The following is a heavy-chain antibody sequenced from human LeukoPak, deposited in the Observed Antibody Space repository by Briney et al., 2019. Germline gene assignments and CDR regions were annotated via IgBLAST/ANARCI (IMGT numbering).Heavy chain of an antibody. CDR3: AKDRLRGPATAIRAY. CDR2: ISGSGGST. CDR1: GFTFSSYG. Sequence: GGSLRLSCAASGFTFSSYGMHWVRQAPGKGLEWVSAISGSGGSTYYADSVKGRFTISRDNSKNTLYLQMNSLRAEDTAVYYCAKDRLRGPATAIRAYWGQGTLVTVSS. V-gene: IGHV3-23*01. J-gene: IGHJ4*02. D-gene: IGHD2-2*02.